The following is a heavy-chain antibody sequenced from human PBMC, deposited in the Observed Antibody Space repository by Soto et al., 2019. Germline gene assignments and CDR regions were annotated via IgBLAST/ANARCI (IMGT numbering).Heavy chain of an antibody. CDR1: GGTFSSYA. CDR3: ARLSSGWTQGTYYYRMDV. CDR2: IIPIFGTA. Sequence: ASVKVSCKASGGTFSSYAISWVRQAPGQGLEWMGGIIPIFGTANYAQKFQGRVTITADESTSTAYMELSSLRSEDTAVYYCARLSSGWTQGTYYYRMDVWGQGTTVTVSS. J-gene: IGHJ6*02. V-gene: IGHV1-69*13. D-gene: IGHD6-19*01.